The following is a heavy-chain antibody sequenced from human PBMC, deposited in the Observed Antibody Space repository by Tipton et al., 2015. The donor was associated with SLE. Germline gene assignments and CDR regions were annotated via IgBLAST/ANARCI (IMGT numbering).Heavy chain of an antibody. J-gene: IGHJ4*02. CDR3: ARSPSSSPPYFDY. CDR2: INHSGST. D-gene: IGHD6-6*01. V-gene: IGHV4-34*01. CDR1: GETFSGYY. Sequence: TLSLTCAVYGETFSGYYWSWIRQPPGKGLEWIGEINHSGSTNYNPSLKSRVIISVATSKNQFSLKLNSVTAADTAVYYCARSPSSSPPYFDYWGQGTLVTVSS.